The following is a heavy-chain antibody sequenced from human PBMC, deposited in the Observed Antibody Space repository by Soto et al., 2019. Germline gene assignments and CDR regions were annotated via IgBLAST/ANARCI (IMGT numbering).Heavy chain of an antibody. CDR1: GFTFSSYA. CDR2: ISGSGGST. D-gene: IGHD3-10*01. J-gene: IGHJ4*02. Sequence: EVQLLESGGGLVQPGGSLRLSCAASGFTFSSYAMSWVRQAPGKGLEWVSAISGSGGSTYYADSVKGRFTISRDNSKNALYLQMNSLRAEDTAVYYCAKNPGELLDHFDYWGQGTLVTVSS. V-gene: IGHV3-23*01. CDR3: AKNPGELLDHFDY.